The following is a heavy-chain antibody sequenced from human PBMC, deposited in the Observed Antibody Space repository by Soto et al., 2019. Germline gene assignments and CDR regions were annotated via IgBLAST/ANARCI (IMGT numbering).Heavy chain of an antibody. Sequence: QLQLQESGPGLVKPSETLSLSCTVSGGSISSGSYYWGWIRQPPGKGLEWIGSISYSRNTYYNPSLKSRVTVSLDTSKNQFTLKLSSVTAADTAVYYCARHPGMDVWGQGTAVTVS. CDR2: ISYSRNT. V-gene: IGHV4-39*01. J-gene: IGHJ6*02. CDR3: ARHPGMDV. CDR1: GGSISSGSYY.